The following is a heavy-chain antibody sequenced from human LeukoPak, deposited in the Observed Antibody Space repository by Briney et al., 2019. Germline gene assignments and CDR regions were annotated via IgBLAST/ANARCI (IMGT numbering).Heavy chain of an antibody. CDR3: ARDFYLDYDVLTGYYDQ. V-gene: IGHV3-21*01. D-gene: IGHD3-9*01. Sequence: GGSLRLSCAASGFSFSSYSMTWVRQAPGKGLEWVSCISSSSTYIYFADSVKGRFTISRDNSKNSLYLQMNSLRAEDTAVYFCARDFYLDYDVLTGYYDQWGRGTLVTVSS. J-gene: IGHJ4*02. CDR1: GFSFSSYS. CDR2: ISSSSTYI.